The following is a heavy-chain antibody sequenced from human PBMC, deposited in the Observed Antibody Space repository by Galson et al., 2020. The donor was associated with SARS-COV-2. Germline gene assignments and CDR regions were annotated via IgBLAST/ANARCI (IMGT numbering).Heavy chain of an antibody. CDR1: GGSISSGGYY. V-gene: IGHV4-31*01. CDR3: ARDKGITMFGVVITGWFDP. Sequence: SETLSLTCPVSGGSISSGGYYWSWIRQHPGTGLEWIGYIYYSGSTPHNPSLKSPVPISVDTSKNQFSLKLRSVTAADTAVYYCARDKGITMFGVVITGWFDPWGQGTLVTVSS. CDR2: IYYSGST. J-gene: IGHJ5*02. D-gene: IGHD3-3*01.